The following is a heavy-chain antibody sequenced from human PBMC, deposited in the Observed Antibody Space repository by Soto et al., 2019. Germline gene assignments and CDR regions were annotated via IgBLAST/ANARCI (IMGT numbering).Heavy chain of an antibody. CDR3: ARDHYVYDILTGYGYYYGMDV. Sequence: PSETLSLTCSVSGSSTSVNYWSWIRQPPGKGLEWIGYVYDSGSTNYSPSLESRVTMSIDTSKNEFSLRLNSVTPADTAVYYCARDHYVYDILTGYGYYYGMDVWGQGTTVTVSS. J-gene: IGHJ6*02. CDR1: GSSTSVNY. D-gene: IGHD3-9*01. V-gene: IGHV4-59*01. CDR2: VYDSGST.